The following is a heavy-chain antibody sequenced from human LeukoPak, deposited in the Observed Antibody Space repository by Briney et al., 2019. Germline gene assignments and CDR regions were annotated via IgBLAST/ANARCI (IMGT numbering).Heavy chain of an antibody. CDR3: VRDYYDSSGNDY. D-gene: IGHD3-22*01. J-gene: IGHJ4*02. CDR1: GGSISSSSYY. CDR2: IYYSGNA. Sequence: PSETLSLNCTVSGGSISSSSYYWGWIRQPPGKGLEWSGSIYYSGNAYYNPSLKSRVTISVDTSKNQFSLPLSSVTAVDTAVYYCVRDYYDSSGNDYWGQGTLVTVSS. V-gene: IGHV4-39*01.